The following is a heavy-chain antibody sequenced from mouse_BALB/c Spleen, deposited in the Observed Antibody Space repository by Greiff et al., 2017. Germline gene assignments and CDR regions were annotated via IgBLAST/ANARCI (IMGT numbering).Heavy chain of an antibody. J-gene: IGHJ4*01. V-gene: IGHV2-6-5*01. CDR2: IWGGGST. Sequence: HLVESGPGLVAPSQSLSITCTVSGFSLTDYGVSWIRQPPGKGLEWLGVIWGGGSTYYNSALKSRLSISKDNSKSQVFLKMNSLQANDTAIYYCARKNWDGAMDYWGQGTSVTVSS. CDR1: GFSLTDYG. D-gene: IGHD4-1*01. CDR3: ARKNWDGAMDY.